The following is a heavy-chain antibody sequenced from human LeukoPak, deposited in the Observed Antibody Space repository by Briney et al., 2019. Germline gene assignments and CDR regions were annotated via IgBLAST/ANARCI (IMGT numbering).Heavy chain of an antibody. D-gene: IGHD3-22*01. CDR2: IYTGGST. CDR3: ARDLGRYDSNQGPLDAFDI. Sequence: GESLKISCAASGFTVSSNYMSWVRQAPGRGLEWVSVIYTGGSTYYADSVKGRFTISRDNSKNTLYLQMNSLRAEDTAVYYCARDLGRYDSNQGPLDAFDIWGQGTMVTVSS. V-gene: IGHV3-53*01. CDR1: GFTVSSNY. J-gene: IGHJ3*02.